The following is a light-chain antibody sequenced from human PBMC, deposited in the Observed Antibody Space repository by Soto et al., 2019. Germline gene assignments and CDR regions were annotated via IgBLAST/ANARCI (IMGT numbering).Light chain of an antibody. CDR3: QQRRSWPPTWT. Sequence: EIVLTQSPATLSLSPGERATLSCRASQSVGTYLAWYQQKSGQAPRLLIHEATNRATGIPARFSGSGSGTDFTLTISLLEPEDFAVYYCQQRRSWPPTWTFGQGTKVEIK. CDR1: QSVGTY. J-gene: IGKJ1*01. V-gene: IGKV3-11*01. CDR2: EAT.